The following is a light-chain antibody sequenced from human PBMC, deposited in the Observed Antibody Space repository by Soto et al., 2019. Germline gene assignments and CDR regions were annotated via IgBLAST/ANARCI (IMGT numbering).Light chain of an antibody. CDR3: QQYNSPWT. V-gene: IGKV2-28*01. CDR1: QIVLHSNGNNY. CDR2: GAS. J-gene: IGKJ1*01. Sequence: DIVMTQSPLSLPVTPGEPASISCRSSQIVLHSNGNNYLDWYLQKPGQPPQLLIYGASSRATGIPDRFSGSGSGTEFTLTISSLQPDDFATYYCQQYNSPWTFGQGTKVDIK.